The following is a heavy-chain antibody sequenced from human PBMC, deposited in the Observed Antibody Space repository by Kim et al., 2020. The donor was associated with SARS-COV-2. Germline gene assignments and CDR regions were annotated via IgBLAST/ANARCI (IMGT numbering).Heavy chain of an antibody. CDR1: GYTFTSYG. CDR2: ISAYNGNT. J-gene: IGHJ4*02. V-gene: IGHV1-18*01. Sequence: ASVKVSCKASGYTFTSYGISWVRQAPGQGLEWMGWISAYNGNTNYAQKLQGRVTMTTDTSTSTAYMELRSLRSDDTAVYYCARDSIVGATALPGYWGQGTLVTVSS. D-gene: IGHD1-26*01. CDR3: ARDSIVGATALPGY.